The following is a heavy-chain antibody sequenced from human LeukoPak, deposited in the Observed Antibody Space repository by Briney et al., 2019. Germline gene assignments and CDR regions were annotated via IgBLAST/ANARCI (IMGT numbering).Heavy chain of an antibody. CDR1: GFTFSSYS. CDR2: IKSKTDGGTT. V-gene: IGHV3-15*01. J-gene: IGHJ1*01. CDR3: TTYSPYYDILTGYYGGYFQH. D-gene: IGHD3-9*01. Sequence: GGSLRLSCAASGFTFSSYSMNWARQAPGKGLEWVGRIKSKTDGGTTDYAAPVKGRFTISRDDSKNTLYLQMNSLKTEDTAVYYCTTYSPYYDILTGYYGGYFQHWGQGTLVTVSS.